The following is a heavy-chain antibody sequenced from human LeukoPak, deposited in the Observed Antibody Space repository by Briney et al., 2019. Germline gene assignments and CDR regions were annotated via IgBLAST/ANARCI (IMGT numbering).Heavy chain of an antibody. D-gene: IGHD1-14*01. J-gene: IGHJ4*02. CDR1: GGSISSYY. Sequence: SETLSLTCTVSGGSISSYYWSWIRQPPGKGLEWIGYIYYSGSTNYNPSLKSRVTISVDTSKNQFSLKLSSVTAADTAVYYCAGPLLTGTTYWGQGTLVTVSS. V-gene: IGHV4-59*08. CDR3: AGPLLTGTTY. CDR2: IYYSGST.